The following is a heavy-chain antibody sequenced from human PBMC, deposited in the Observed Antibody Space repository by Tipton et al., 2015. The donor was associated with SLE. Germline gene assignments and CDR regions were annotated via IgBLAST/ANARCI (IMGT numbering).Heavy chain of an antibody. CDR3: AREYYDFWSGSYKGAFDI. D-gene: IGHD3-3*01. V-gene: IGHV3-53*04. CDR2: IYSGGST. CDR1: GFNFGSYW. J-gene: IGHJ3*02. Sequence: SLRLSCVASGFNFGSYWMTWVRQAPGKGLEWVSVIYSGGSTYYADSVKGRFTISRHNSKNTLYLQMNSLRAEDTAVYYCAREYYDFWSGSYKGAFDIWGQGTMVTVSS.